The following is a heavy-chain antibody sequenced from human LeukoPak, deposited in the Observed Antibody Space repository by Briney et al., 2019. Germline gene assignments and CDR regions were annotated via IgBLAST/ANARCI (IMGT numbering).Heavy chain of an antibody. Sequence: GGSLRLSCAASGFTFSSYGMHWVHQAPGKGLEWVAVISYDGSKKYYADSVKGRFTISRDSSKNMLYLQMNSLRVEDTAVYYCAKGFSSGPWDACDIWGQGTMVTVSS. CDR3: AKGFSSGPWDACDI. CDR1: GFTFSSYG. D-gene: IGHD3-22*01. V-gene: IGHV3-30*18. J-gene: IGHJ3*02. CDR2: ISYDGSKK.